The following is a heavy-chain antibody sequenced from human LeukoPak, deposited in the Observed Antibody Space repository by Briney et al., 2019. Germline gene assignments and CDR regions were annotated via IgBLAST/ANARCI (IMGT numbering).Heavy chain of an antibody. D-gene: IGHD4-17*01. J-gene: IGHJ5*01. CDR3: AKHKEDYGDSCLDDS. CDR2: ISGSGGRT. CDR1: GFTFSSYA. V-gene: IGHV3-23*01. Sequence: GGSLRLSWAASGFTFSSYAMSWVRQAPGKGLAWVSGISGSGGRTYYADSVKGRFTISRDNSKNTLYLQMSSLRAEDTAVYYCAKHKEDYGDSCLDDSWGQGTLVTVSS.